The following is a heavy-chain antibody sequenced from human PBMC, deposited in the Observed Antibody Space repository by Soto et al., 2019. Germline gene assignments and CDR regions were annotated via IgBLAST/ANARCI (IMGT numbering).Heavy chain of an antibody. J-gene: IGHJ5*02. V-gene: IGHV4-30-2*01. CDR1: GFSLSTSGMC. D-gene: IGHD2-2*01. CDR3: ARVPDR. CDR2: IYHSGST. Sequence: SGPTLLNPTQTLTLTCTFSGFSLSTSGMCVSWIRQPPGKGLEWIGYIYHSGSTYYNPSLKSRVTISVDRSKNQFSLKLSSVTAADTAVYYCARVPDRWGQ.